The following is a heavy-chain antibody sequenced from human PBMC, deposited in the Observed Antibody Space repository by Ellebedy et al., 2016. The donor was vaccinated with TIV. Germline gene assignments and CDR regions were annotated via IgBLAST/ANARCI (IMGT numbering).Heavy chain of an antibody. Sequence: ASVKVSCKASGYTFTGYYMHWVRQAPGQGLEWMGWINPNSGGTNYAQKFQGRVIMTRDTSISTAYMELSRLRSDDTAVYYCARGIVVTAAGSGFDYWGQGTLVTVSS. CDR2: INPNSGGT. V-gene: IGHV1-2*02. CDR3: ARGIVVTAAGSGFDY. CDR1: GYTFTGYY. D-gene: IGHD6-13*01. J-gene: IGHJ4*02.